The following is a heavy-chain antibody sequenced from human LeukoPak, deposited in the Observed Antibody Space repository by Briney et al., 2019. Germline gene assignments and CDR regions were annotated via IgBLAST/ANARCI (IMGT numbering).Heavy chain of an antibody. CDR3: ARGGAAGIYGMDV. CDR1: GFTFSSHG. CDR2: ISYDGSNK. V-gene: IGHV3-30*02. J-gene: IGHJ6*02. D-gene: IGHD6-13*01. Sequence: GGSLRLSCAASGFTFSSHGMHWVRQAPGKGLEWVXFISYDGSNKDYADSVKGRFTISRDNSKNTLYLQVDSLRPEDTAVYYCARGGAAGIYGMDVWGQGAIMTVTS.